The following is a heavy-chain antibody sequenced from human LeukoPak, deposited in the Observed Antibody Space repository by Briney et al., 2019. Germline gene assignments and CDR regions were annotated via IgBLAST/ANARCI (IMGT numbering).Heavy chain of an antibody. D-gene: IGHD5-18*01. V-gene: IGHV3-30-3*01. Sequence: LSLTCTVSGGSISSSTYYWGWVRQAPGKGLEWVAVISYDGSNKYYADSVKGRFTISRDNSKNTLYLQMNSLRAEDTAVYYCARQPRDTGYPEVWHYFVYWGQGTLVTVSS. CDR2: ISYDGSNK. J-gene: IGHJ4*02. CDR1: GGSISSST. CDR3: ARQPRDTGYPEVWHYFVY.